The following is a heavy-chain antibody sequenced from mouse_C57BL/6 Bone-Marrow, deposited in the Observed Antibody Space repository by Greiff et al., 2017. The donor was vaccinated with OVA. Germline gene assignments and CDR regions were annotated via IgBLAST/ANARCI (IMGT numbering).Heavy chain of an antibody. CDR1: GYTFTSYW. V-gene: IGHV1-64*01. D-gene: IGHD2-3*01. CDR3: ARGGGDGYYEFAY. Sequence: QVQLKQPGAELVKPGASVKLSCKASGYTFTSYWMHWVKQRPGQGLEWIGMIHPNSGSTNYNEKFKSKATLTVDKSSSTAYMQLSSLTSEDSAVYYCARGGGDGYYEFAYWGQGTLVTVSA. CDR2: IHPNSGST. J-gene: IGHJ3*01.